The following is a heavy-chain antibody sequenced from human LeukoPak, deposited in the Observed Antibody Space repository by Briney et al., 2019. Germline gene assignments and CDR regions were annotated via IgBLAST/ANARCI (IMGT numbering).Heavy chain of an antibody. Sequence: GGSLRLSCTASGFTFSSYAMSWVRLAPGKGLEWVSAIGGSGSNTYYTDSVKGRFTISRDNSNNALYLQMNSLRVEDTAVYYCASGKYSTSSLDYWGQGTLVTVSS. CDR2: IGGSGSNT. CDR1: GFTFSSYA. D-gene: IGHD6-6*01. V-gene: IGHV3-23*01. J-gene: IGHJ4*02. CDR3: ASGKYSTSSLDY.